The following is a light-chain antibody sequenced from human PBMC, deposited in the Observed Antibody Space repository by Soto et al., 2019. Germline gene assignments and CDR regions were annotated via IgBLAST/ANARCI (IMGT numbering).Light chain of an antibody. CDR1: QRSNTS. CDR3: HHSYSAPFT. V-gene: IGKV1-39*01. CDR2: AAS. Sequence: DIQMTQSPSSLSASVGDRVIITCRASQRSNTSLNWYQQKSGKAPRVLIYAASTLLSGVPSRFSGSGSGTDFYLTISSLQAEDFAIYYCHHSYSAPFTFGPGT. J-gene: IGKJ3*01.